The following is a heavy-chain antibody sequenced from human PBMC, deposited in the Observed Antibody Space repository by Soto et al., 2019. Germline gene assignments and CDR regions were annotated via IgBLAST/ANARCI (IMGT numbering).Heavy chain of an antibody. J-gene: IGHJ4*02. CDR3: ARDWTHYDSSGPGDY. CDR2: INAGNGDT. V-gene: IGHV1-3*01. CDR1: GYTFTTYP. Sequence: GASVKVSCKASGYTFTTYPMHWVRQAPGQRLEWMGWINAGNGDTKYSQKFQGRVTITRDTSANTAYMELSSLRSEDTAVYYCARDWTHYDSSGPGDYWGQGTLVTVPQ. D-gene: IGHD3-22*01.